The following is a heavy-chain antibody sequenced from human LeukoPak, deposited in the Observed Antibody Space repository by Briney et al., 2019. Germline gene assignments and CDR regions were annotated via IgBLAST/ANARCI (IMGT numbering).Heavy chain of an antibody. D-gene: IGHD1-26*01. Sequence: PSGTLSLTCAVSGGSITTTNWWSWVRQPPGKGLEWIGEVHLNGATNYNPSLESRFSMSIDKSNNHLSLEVTSVTAADTAMYYCTRESGAFSPSGFWGQGTLVTVSS. V-gene: IGHV4-4*02. CDR1: GGSITTTNW. CDR2: VHLNGAT. J-gene: IGHJ1*01. CDR3: TRESGAFSPSGF.